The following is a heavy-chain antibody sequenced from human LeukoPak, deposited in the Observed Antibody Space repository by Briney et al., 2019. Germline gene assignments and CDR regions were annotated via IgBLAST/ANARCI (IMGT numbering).Heavy chain of an antibody. V-gene: IGHV3-48*03. CDR2: ISSSSRTI. CDR1: GFTFSSYE. J-gene: IGHJ3*01. CDR3: AKGDYSGSFYVAFDS. D-gene: IGHD1-26*01. Sequence: TGGSLRLSCAGSGFTFSSYEMNWVRQAPRKGLEWVSYISSSSRTIYYADSVKGRFTSSRDNAKNSLYLQMNSLRAEDTAVYYCAKGDYSGSFYVAFDSWGQGTMVTVSS.